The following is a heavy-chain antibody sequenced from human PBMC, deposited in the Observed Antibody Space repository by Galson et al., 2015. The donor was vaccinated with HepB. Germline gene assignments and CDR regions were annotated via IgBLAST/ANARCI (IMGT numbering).Heavy chain of an antibody. J-gene: IGHJ4*02. CDR3: IRMADLSGYSSS. Sequence: SLRLSCAASGFTFSGSAIHWVRQTSGKGLEWVGHIRSKATNYATAYAASLKGRFTISRDDSKNMAYLHMKSLKTEDTAVYYCIRMADLSGYSSSWGQGTLVTVSS. D-gene: IGHD6-13*01. CDR1: GFTFSGSA. V-gene: IGHV3-73*01. CDR2: IRSKATNYAT.